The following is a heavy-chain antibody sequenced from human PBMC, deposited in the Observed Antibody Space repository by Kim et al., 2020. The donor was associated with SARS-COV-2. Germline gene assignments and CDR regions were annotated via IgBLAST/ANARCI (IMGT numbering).Heavy chain of an antibody. J-gene: IGHJ3*02. D-gene: IGHD2-15*01. Sequence: GESLKISCKGSGYSFTSYWIGWVRQMPGKGLEWMGIIYPGDSDTRYSPSFQGQVTISADKSISTAYLQWSSLKASDTAMYYCARFLMVAATLSSAFDIWGQGTMVTVSS. CDR3: ARFLMVAATLSSAFDI. CDR1: GYSFTSYW. CDR2: IYPGDSDT. V-gene: IGHV5-51*01.